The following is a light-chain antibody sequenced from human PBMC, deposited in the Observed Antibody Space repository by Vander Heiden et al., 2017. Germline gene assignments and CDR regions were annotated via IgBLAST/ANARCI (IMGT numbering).Light chain of an antibody. CDR2: GNN. J-gene: IGLJ3*02. CDR1: RPYIGAGYD. CDR3: QSSDSSLSAWV. V-gene: IGLV1-40*01. Sequence: QSVLTPQPYVPGAPGQRITISWTGSRPYIGAGYDVRAYQQLPGTAPKLLIYGNNNRPSGVPDRFSGSKSGTSASLAITGLQAVDEADYYCQSSDSSLSAWVFGGGTKLTVL.